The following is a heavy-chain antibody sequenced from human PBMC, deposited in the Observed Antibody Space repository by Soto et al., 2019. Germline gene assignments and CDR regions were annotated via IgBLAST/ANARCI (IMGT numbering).Heavy chain of an antibody. CDR1: GFTFNSYG. CDR2: ISDDGTNK. CDR3: VADYVATDPFDI. V-gene: IGHV3-30*03. J-gene: IGHJ3*02. Sequence: QVQLVESGGGVVQPGRSLRLPCAASGFTFNSYGMHWVRQAPGKGLEWVAAISDDGTNKYYADSVKGRFTISRDNSKNTLYLQMNSLRAEDTAVYYCVADYVATDPFDIWGQGTMVTVSS. D-gene: IGHD3-10*02.